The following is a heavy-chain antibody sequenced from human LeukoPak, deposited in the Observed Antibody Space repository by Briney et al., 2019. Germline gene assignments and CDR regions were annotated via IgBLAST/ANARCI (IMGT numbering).Heavy chain of an antibody. CDR2: ITDSGGTT. J-gene: IGHJ4*02. CDR3: AKSQGGVVTATVDF. V-gene: IGHV3-23*01. Sequence: GGSLRLSCSASGFTFASYAMSWVRQAPGKGLEWVSTITDSGGTTYYADSVKGRFTISRDNSKTTLYLQMDSLRAEDTAIYYCAKSQGGVVTATVDFWGLGTLVTVSS. D-gene: IGHD2-21*02. CDR1: GFTFASYA.